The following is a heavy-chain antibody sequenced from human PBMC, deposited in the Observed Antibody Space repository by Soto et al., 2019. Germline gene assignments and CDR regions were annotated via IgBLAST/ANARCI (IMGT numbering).Heavy chain of an antibody. J-gene: IGHJ6*02. V-gene: IGHV3-48*03. CDR2: VSTSGTIK. Sequence: QPGGSLRLSCTASGFIFSSCEMNWVRQAPGKGLEWLSYVSTSGTIKNYADSVKGRFTISRDNAKNSLYLQMHSLRAEDTAVYYCASLLTTVNYNAKYGMDVWGQGTPVTVSS. CDR1: GFIFSSCE. D-gene: IGHD3-10*01. CDR3: ASLLTTVNYNAKYGMDV.